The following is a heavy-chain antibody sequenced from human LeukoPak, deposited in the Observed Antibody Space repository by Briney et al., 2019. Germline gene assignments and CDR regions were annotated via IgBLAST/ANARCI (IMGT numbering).Heavy chain of an antibody. V-gene: IGHV1-46*01. Sequence: ASVKVSCKASGYTFTSYYMHWVRQAPGQGLEWMGIINHSGGSTSYAQKCQGRVTMTRDTSTSTVYMELSSLRSEDTVVYYCGGGRGLTGYLTLDPGGQGTRVTVSS. CDR3: GGGRGLTGYLTLDP. CDR2: INHSGGST. J-gene: IGHJ5*02. CDR1: GYTFTSYY. D-gene: IGHD3-9*01.